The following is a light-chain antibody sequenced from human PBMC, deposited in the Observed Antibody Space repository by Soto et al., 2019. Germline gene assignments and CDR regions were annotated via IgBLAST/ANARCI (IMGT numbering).Light chain of an antibody. CDR1: HTVRNNY. J-gene: IGKJ3*01. CDR3: QQRSTWPPFS. CDR2: DAS. V-gene: IGKV3D-20*02. Sequence: FVLTQSPGTLSLSPGERATLSCRASHTVRNNYLAWYQQKPGQAPRLLIYDASNRATGIPVRFSGSGSGTDFTLTISSLEPEDFAVYYCQQRSTWPPFSFGPGTKVDVK.